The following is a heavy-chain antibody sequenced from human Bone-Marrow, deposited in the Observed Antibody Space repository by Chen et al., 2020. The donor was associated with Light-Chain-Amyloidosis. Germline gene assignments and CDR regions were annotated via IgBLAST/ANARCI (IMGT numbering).Heavy chain of an antibody. V-gene: IGHV1-2*02. D-gene: IGHD3-3*01. CDR2: INLNSGDT. CDR1: GFTFTNYR. Sequence: QVQMVQSGAEVKKPGASVKVSCKTSGFTFTNYRIHWVRQAPGQGLEWMGWINLNSGDTKYSEKFQGRGTLTRDTSTTTSYIELGGLRSDDTALYYCARDFWVAGFTTTNWFDPWGQGTLITVSS. CDR3: ARDFWVAGFTTTNWFDP. J-gene: IGHJ5*02.